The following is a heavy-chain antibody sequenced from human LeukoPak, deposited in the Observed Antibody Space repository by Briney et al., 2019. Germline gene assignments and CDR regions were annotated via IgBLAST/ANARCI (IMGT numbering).Heavy chain of an antibody. CDR1: GFSLSGYW. Sequence: GGSLRLSCAASGFSLSGYWMHWVRQAPGKGLVWVSRISPEGSGTTYADSVKGRFTISRDTAKKTVYLQMNSLRDEDAAVYHCKRVQGGRSGLMDVGGRGTTATVPS. V-gene: IGHV3-74*03. J-gene: IGHJ6*02. CDR3: KRVQGGRSGLMDV. CDR2: ISPEGSGT. D-gene: IGHD3-10*01.